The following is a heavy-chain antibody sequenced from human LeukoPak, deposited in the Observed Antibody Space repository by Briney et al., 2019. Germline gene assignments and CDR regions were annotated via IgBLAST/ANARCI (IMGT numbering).Heavy chain of an antibody. CDR2: IQYDGIDK. V-gene: IGHV3-30*02. Sequence: GGSLRLSCLASGFTFTHFGMHWVRRAPGKGRKWVTFIQYDGIDKYYADSVKGRFSISRDDSKNTIYLKRNSLKPEDTAVYYCAKIVGSGSRTFWGQGTLVIVSS. CDR3: AKIVGSGSRTF. J-gene: IGHJ4*02. D-gene: IGHD1-26*01. CDR1: GFTFTHFG.